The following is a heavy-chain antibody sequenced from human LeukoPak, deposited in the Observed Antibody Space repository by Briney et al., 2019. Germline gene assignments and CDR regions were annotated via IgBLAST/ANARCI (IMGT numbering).Heavy chain of an antibody. CDR1: GFTFSSYE. CDR2: ISSSGSTI. CDR3: ARAARGISQH. V-gene: IGHV3-48*03. D-gene: IGHD4-23*01. J-gene: IGHJ1*01. Sequence: PGGSLRLSCAASGFTFSSYEMYWVRQAPGKGLEWVSYISSSGSTIYYADSVKGRFTISRDNAKNSLYLQMNSLRAEDTAVYYCARAARGISQHWGQGTLVTVSS.